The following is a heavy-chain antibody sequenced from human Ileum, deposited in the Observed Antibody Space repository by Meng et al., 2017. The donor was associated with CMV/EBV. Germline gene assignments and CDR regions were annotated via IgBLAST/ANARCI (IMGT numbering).Heavy chain of an antibody. J-gene: IGHJ4*02. Sequence: EGKVVECGGGLFQPGGSLRLSCAASGFTISDNSMNWVRQAPGKGPEWVSLMYDSGTTKYADSVKGRFTISRDNSKNTLYLQMNSLRAEDTAVYYCAREGAGYWGQGTLVTVSS. V-gene: IGHV3-66*01. CDR1: GFTISDNS. CDR3: AREGAGY. D-gene: IGHD3-16*01. CDR2: MYDSGTT.